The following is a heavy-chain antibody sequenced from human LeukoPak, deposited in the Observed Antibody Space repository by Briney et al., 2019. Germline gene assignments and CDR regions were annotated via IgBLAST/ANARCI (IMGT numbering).Heavy chain of an antibody. CDR2: IYHSGST. V-gene: IGHV4-38-2*02. J-gene: IGHJ4*02. CDR3: ARLIVGATTKIYYFDY. Sequence: KPSETLSLTCTVSGYSISSGYYWGWIRQPPGKGLEWIGSIYHSGSTYYNPSLKSRDTISVDTSKNQFSLRLSSVTAADTAVYYCARLIVGATTKIYYFDYWGQGTLVTVSS. D-gene: IGHD1-26*01. CDR1: GYSISSGYY.